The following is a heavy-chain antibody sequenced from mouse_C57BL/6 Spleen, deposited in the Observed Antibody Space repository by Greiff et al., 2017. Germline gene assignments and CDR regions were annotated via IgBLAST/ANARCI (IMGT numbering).Heavy chain of an antibody. CDR1: GYTFTSYW. J-gene: IGHJ1*03. V-gene: IGHV1-52*01. D-gene: IGHD2-3*01. CDR3: AAYDGYYVDNWYIDV. CDR2: IDPSDSET. Sequence: QVQLQQPGAELVRPGSSVKLSCKASGYTFTSYWMHWVKQRPLQGLEWIGNIDPSDSETHYNQKFKDKATLTVDKSSSTAYMQLRSLTSEDSAVYYCAAYDGYYVDNWYIDVWGTGTTVTVAS.